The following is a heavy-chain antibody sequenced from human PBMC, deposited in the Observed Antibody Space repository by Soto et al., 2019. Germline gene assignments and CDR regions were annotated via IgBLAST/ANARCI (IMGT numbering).Heavy chain of an antibody. CDR3: ARSLLWFGELFYGMDV. J-gene: IGHJ6*02. Sequence: EVQLVESGGGLVKPGGSLRLSCAASGFTFSSFSMNWVRQAPGKGLEWVSSISSSSSFIYQADSVKGRFTISRDNAKDSLYLQMNSLSAEDTAVYYCARSLLWFGELFYGMDVWGQGTTVTVSS. CDR2: ISSSSSFI. D-gene: IGHD3-10*01. CDR1: GFTFSSFS. V-gene: IGHV3-21*01.